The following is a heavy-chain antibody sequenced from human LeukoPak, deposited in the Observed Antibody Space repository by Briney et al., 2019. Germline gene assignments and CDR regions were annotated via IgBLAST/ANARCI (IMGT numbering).Heavy chain of an antibody. D-gene: IGHD3-3*01. V-gene: IGHV1-2*02. J-gene: IGHJ3*02. CDR2: INPNSGGT. CDR3: ARRAPRYYDFWSGQDSDAFDI. Sequence: VSVKVSCKASGYTFTGYYMHWVRQAPGQGLEWMGWINPNSGGTNYAQKFQGRVTMTRDTSISTAYMELSRLRSDDTAVYYCARRAPRYYDFWSGQDSDAFDIWGQGTMVTVSS. CDR1: GYTFTGYY.